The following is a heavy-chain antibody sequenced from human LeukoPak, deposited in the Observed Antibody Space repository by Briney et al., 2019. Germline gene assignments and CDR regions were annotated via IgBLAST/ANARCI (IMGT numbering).Heavy chain of an antibody. CDR2: ITGGSDGT. D-gene: IGHD3-10*01. Sequence: GSLRLSCAASGFTFSNYAMMWVRQAPGKRLEWISSITGGSDGTYYADSVRGRFTISRDNSENTLFLQVNSLRAEDTAVYFCVKGFVHPTYYFDYWGQGTLVTVSS. CDR1: GFTFSNYA. V-gene: IGHV3-23*01. CDR3: VKGFVHPTYYFDY. J-gene: IGHJ4*02.